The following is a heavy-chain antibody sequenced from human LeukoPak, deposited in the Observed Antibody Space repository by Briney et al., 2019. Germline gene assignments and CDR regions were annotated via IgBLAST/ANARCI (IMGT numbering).Heavy chain of an antibody. J-gene: IGHJ4*02. CDR2: IYYSGST. V-gene: IGHV4-31*03. CDR3: ARAPYCSSTSCQRFAFDY. CDR1: GGSISSGGYY. Sequence: SETLSLTCTVSGGSISSGGYYWSWIRQHPGKGLEWIGYIYYSGSTYYNPSLKSRVTISVDTSKNQFSLKLSSVTAADTAVYYCARAPYCSSTSCQRFAFDYWGQGTLVTVSS. D-gene: IGHD2-2*01.